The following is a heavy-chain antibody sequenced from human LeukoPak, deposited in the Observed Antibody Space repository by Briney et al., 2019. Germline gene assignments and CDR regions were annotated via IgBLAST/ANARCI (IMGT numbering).Heavy chain of an antibody. Sequence: GGSLRLSCAASGFTFSSYGMHWVRQAPGKGLEWVAVIWYDGSNKYYADSVKGRFTISRDNSKNTLYLQMNSLRAEDTAVYYCAKDRGGGEVDYWGQGTLVAVSS. CDR3: AKDRGGGEVDY. J-gene: IGHJ4*02. V-gene: IGHV3-33*06. CDR2: IWYDGSNK. CDR1: GFTFSSYG. D-gene: IGHD4-23*01.